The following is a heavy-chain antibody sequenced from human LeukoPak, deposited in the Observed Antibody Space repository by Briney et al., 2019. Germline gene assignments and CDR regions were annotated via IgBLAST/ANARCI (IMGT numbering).Heavy chain of an antibody. J-gene: IGHJ3*02. CDR2: INPNSGGT. CDR3: ARAAGGYVAFDI. D-gene: IGHD3-22*01. V-gene: IGHV1-2*02. Sequence: ALVKVSCKASGYTFTGYYMHWVRQAPGQGLEWMGWINPNSGGTNYAQKFQGRVTMTRDTSISTAYMELSRLRSDDTAVYYCARAAGGYVAFDIWGQGTMVTVSS. CDR1: GYTFTGYY.